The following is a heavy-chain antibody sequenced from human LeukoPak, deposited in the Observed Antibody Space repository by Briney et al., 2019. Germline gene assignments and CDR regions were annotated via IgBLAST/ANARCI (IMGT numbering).Heavy chain of an antibody. D-gene: IGHD2-15*01. V-gene: IGHV4-59*02. J-gene: IGHJ4*02. CDR1: GGSVNNYY. Sequence: PSETLSLTCTVSGGSVNNYYWFWIRQFPGKGLEYIGYVHYTGSTDYNPSLESRVTISVDTSKNQFSLKLRSVTAADTATYYCARQKKGLQRVDTGFDSWGQGTLVIVSS. CDR2: VHYTGST. CDR3: ARQKKGLQRVDTGFDS.